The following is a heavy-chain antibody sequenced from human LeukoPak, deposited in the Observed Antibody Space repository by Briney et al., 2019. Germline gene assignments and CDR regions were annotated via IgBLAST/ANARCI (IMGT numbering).Heavy chain of an antibody. CDR1: GFTFRPYA. Sequence: GGSLRLSCTVSGFTFRPYAMSWVRQAPGKGLEWVSSISTSGGNTYYADSVKGRFTISRDNSKNTLYLQMNSLRAEDSGVYYCSKGLAPTGTTHTAAGYWGQGTLVTVSS. J-gene: IGHJ4*02. D-gene: IGHD1-1*01. CDR2: ISTSGGNT. CDR3: SKGLAPTGTTHTAAGY. V-gene: IGHV3-23*01.